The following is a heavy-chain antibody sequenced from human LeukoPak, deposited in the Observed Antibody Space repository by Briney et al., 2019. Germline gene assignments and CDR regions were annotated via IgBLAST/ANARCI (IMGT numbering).Heavy chain of an antibody. CDR3: ARGGLPNYYDSSGYWQLDY. V-gene: IGHV1-2*02. J-gene: IGHJ4*02. Sequence: ASVKVSCNASGYTFTGYYMHWVRQAPGQGLEWMGWINPNSGGTNYAQKFQGRVTMTRDTSISTAYMELSRLRSDDTAVYYCARGGLPNYYDSSGYWQLDYWGQGTLVTVSS. D-gene: IGHD3-22*01. CDR2: INPNSGGT. CDR1: GYTFTGYY.